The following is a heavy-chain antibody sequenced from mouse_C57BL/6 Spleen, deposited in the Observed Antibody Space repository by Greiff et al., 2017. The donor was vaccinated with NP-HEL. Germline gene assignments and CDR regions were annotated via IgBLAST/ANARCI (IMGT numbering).Heavy chain of an antibody. Sequence: QVQLQQPGAELVKPGASVKLSCKASGYTFTSYWMHWVKQRPGRGLEWIGRIDPNSGGTKYTAKFKSKATLTVDKPSSTAYMQLSSLTSEDSAVDDCATAPTTYLGFAYWGKGTLVTVSA. CDR1: GYTFTSYW. V-gene: IGHV1-72*01. J-gene: IGHJ3*01. D-gene: IGHD5-5*01. CDR3: ATAPTTYLGFAY. CDR2: IDPNSGGT.